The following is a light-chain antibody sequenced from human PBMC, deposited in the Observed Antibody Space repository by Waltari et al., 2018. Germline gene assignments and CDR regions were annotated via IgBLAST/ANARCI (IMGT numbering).Light chain of an antibody. J-gene: IGKJ1*01. Sequence: DIQMTQSPSSLSASVGDRVTITCRASQSISSYLNWYQQKPGKAPKLLIYAASTLQSGVPSRFSGSGSGTDFTLTISCLQSEDFATYYCQQYYSFPPAWTFGQGTKVEIK. CDR1: QSISSY. CDR3: QQYYSFPPAWT. CDR2: AAS. V-gene: IGKV1-39*01.